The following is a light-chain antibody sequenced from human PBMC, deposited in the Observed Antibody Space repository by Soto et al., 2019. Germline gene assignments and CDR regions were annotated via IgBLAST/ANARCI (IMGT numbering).Light chain of an antibody. V-gene: IGKV1-5*03. CDR2: KAS. CDR3: QQYSTYSRA. CDR1: QSISSW. Sequence: DIQMTKPPSTLSASVEDRVTITCRASQSISSWLAWYQQKPGKAPKLLIYKASSLETGAPSRFSGSGYGTEFTLTISSLQPDDFATSYCQQYSTYSRAFGQGTKVDIK. J-gene: IGKJ1*01.